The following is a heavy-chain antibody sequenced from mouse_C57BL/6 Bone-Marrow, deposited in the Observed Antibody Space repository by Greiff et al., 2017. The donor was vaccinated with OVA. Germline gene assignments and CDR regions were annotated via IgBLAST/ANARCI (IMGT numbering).Heavy chain of an antibody. Sequence: QLQESGPGLVKPSQSLSLTCSVTGYSITSGYYWNWIRQFPGNKLEWMGYISYDGSNNYNPSLKNRISITRDTSKNQFFLKLNSVTTEDTATYYCARAYSFAYWGQGTLVTVSA. CDR1: GYSITSGYY. D-gene: IGHD2-10*01. CDR3: ARAYSFAY. J-gene: IGHJ3*01. CDR2: ISYDGSN. V-gene: IGHV3-6*01.